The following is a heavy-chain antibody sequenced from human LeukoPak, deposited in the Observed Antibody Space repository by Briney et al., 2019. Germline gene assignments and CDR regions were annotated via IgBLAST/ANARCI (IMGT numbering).Heavy chain of an antibody. Sequence: GGSLRLSCATSGFTFSSYWMHWVRQTPGKGLVWVSRINSDGSSTRYADSVRGRFTISRDNAKNTLYLQMNSLRAEDTAVYYCASPFYYGSGGHPFDYWGQGTLVTVSS. CDR3: ASPFYYGSGGHPFDY. D-gene: IGHD3-22*01. CDR1: GFTFSSYW. CDR2: INSDGSST. J-gene: IGHJ4*02. V-gene: IGHV3-74*01.